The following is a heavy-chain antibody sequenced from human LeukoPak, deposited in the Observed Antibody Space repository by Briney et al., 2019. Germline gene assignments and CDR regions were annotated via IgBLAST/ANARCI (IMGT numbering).Heavy chain of an antibody. CDR2: IYYSGST. D-gene: IGHD4-17*01. CDR3: ARGSTDYYYYMDV. V-gene: IGHV4-59*01. CDR1: GGSFSGYY. Sequence: PSETLSLTCAVYGGSFSGYYWSWIRQPPGKGLEWIGYIYYSGSTNYNPSLKSRVTISVDTSKNQFSLKLSSVTAADTAVYYCARGSTDYYYYMDVWGKGTTVTVSS. J-gene: IGHJ6*03.